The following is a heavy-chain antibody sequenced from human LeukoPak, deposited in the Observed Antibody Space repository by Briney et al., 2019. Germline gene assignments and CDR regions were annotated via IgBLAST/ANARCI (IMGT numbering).Heavy chain of an antibody. Sequence: PSETLSLTCTVSGGSISSYYWSWIRQPAAKGLEWIGRIYTSGSTNYNPSLKSRVTMSVDTSKNQFSLKLSSVTAADTAMYYCARGETMGNANWFDPWGQGTLVTVSS. D-gene: IGHD7-27*01. J-gene: IGHJ5*02. CDR2: IYTSGST. V-gene: IGHV4-4*07. CDR3: ARGETMGNANWFDP. CDR1: GGSISSYY.